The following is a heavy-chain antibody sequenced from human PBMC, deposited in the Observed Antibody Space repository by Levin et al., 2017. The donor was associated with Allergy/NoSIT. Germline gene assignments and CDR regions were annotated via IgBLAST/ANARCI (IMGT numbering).Heavy chain of an antibody. V-gene: IGHV3-23*01. CDR2: ITGGGST. CDR1: GFTFRSYT. CDR3: AKDLKGQWLVQFDY. Sequence: ETLSLTCAASGFTFRSYTMNWVRQAPGKGLEWVSGITGGGSTFYADSVKGRFTISRDNSKNTLYLQMNSPRAEDTAVYYCAKDLKGQWLVQFDYWGQGTLVTVSS. D-gene: IGHD6-19*01. J-gene: IGHJ4*02.